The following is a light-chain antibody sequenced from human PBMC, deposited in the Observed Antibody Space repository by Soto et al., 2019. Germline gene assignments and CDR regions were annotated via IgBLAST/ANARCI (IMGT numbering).Light chain of an antibody. V-gene: IGKV1-6*01. Sequence: AIQMTQSPSSLSASVGDRVTITCRASQGIRNDLGWYQQKPGKAPKLLIYAASSLQSGVPSRFSGSGSCTDFTLTISSLQTEDFATYYCLQDYNYPRTFGQGTKVEIK. CDR1: QGIRND. CDR3: LQDYNYPRT. CDR2: AAS. J-gene: IGKJ1*01.